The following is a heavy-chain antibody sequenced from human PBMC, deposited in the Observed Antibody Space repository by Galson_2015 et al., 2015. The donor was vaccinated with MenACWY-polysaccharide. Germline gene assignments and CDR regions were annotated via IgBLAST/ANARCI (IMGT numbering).Heavy chain of an antibody. CDR1: GFSLSTRGMR. D-gene: IGHD3-10*01. Sequence: PALVKPTQTLTLTCTFSGFSLSTRGMRVIWIRQPPGKALEWLARIDWDDRKFYSTSLKTRPTISKDTSNNQVILTMTNMDPVDTATYYCVRSPVGSAGYLDLWGRGTLVTVSS. CDR2: IDWDDRK. CDR3: VRSPVGSAGYLDL. J-gene: IGHJ2*01. V-gene: IGHV2-70*04.